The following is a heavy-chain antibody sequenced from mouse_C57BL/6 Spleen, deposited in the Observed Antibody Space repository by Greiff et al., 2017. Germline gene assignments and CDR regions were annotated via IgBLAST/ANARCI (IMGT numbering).Heavy chain of an antibody. J-gene: IGHJ3*01. CDR3: ARNSEGPYYYGSSGWFAY. D-gene: IGHD1-1*01. Sequence: QVQLKQSGPGLVQPSQSLSITCTVSGFSLTSYGVHWVRQSPGKGLEWLGVIWSGGSTDYNAAFISRLSISKDNSKSQVFFKMNSLQADDTAIYYCARNSEGPYYYGSSGWFAYWGQGTLVTVSA. V-gene: IGHV2-2*01. CDR1: GFSLTSYG. CDR2: IWSGGST.